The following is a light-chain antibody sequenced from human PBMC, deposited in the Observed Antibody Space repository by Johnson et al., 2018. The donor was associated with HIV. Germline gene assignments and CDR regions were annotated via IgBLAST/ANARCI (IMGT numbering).Light chain of an antibody. CDR1: SSNIGKNY. CDR2: ENN. V-gene: IGLV1-51*02. Sequence: QSVLTQPPSVSAAPGQKVTISCSGNSSNIGKNYVSWYQQLPGTAPKLLIYENNKRPSGIPYRFSGSKSGTSATLGITGLQTGDEADYYCGTWDSSLISNVFGPGTKVTVL. CDR3: GTWDSSLISNV. J-gene: IGLJ1*01.